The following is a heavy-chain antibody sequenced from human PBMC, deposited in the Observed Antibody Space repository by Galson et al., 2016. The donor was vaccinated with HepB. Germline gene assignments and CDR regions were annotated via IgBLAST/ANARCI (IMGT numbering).Heavy chain of an antibody. Sequence: QSGAEVTKPGESLKISCKGSGYNFTNYWIAWVRQMPGKGLEWMGIIYPGDSETRHNPSFQGQVIISADKSINTAYLQWSRLKASDTAMYYCARHSSGAIAATGSDYWGQGTLVTVS. CDR2: IYPGDSET. J-gene: IGHJ4*02. V-gene: IGHV5-51*01. CDR1: GYNFTNYW. CDR3: ARHSSGAIAATGSDY. D-gene: IGHD6-13*01.